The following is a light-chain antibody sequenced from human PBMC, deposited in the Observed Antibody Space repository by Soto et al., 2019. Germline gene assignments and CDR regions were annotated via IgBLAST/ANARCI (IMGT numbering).Light chain of an antibody. CDR3: QQRSNWPRFT. CDR2: DAS. V-gene: IGKV3-11*01. Sequence: EIVLTQSPATLSLSPGERATLSCRASQSVSSYLAWYQQKPGQAPRLLIYDASNRATDIPTRFSGSGSGTDFTRTISSLEPEDFAVYYCQQRSNWPRFTFGPGTKVDIK. J-gene: IGKJ3*01. CDR1: QSVSSY.